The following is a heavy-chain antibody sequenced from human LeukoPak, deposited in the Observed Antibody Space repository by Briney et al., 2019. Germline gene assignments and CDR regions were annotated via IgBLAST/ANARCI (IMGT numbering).Heavy chain of an antibody. J-gene: IGHJ4*02. V-gene: IGHV3-23*01. CDR1: GFSFRNYA. Sequence: GGSLRLSCEASGFSFRNYAMNWVRQAPGKGLEWVASISGTGGSTFYADFAKGRFIISRDNSKDTLSLQLNSLTGTDTALYFCAKGSVAIPQSFKSWGRGILVTVSS. CDR3: AKGSVAIPQSFKS. D-gene: IGHD2-21*01. CDR2: ISGTGGST.